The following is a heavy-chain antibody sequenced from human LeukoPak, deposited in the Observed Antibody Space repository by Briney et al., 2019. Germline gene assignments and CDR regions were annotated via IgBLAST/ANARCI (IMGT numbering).Heavy chain of an antibody. Sequence: SETLSLTCTVSGGSISSYYWSWIRQPPGKGLEWIGYIYYSGSTNYNPSLKSRVTISVDTSKNQFSLKLSSVTAADTAVYYCARGYLREYYYYYMDVWGKGTTVTVSS. CDR3: ARGYLREYYYYYMDV. CDR1: GGSISSYY. V-gene: IGHV4-59*12. CDR2: IYYSGST. J-gene: IGHJ6*03. D-gene: IGHD1-26*01.